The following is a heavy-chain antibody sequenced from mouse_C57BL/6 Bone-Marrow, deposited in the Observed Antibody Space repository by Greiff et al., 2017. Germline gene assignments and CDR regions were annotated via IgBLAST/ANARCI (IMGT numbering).Heavy chain of an antibody. CDR3: ARPLTDYFDY. Sequence: QVQLKESGAELARPGASVKLSCKASGYTFTSYGIRWVKQRTGQGLEWIGELYPSSGNTYYNEKFKGKATLTADKSSSTAYMERRSLTSEDSSVFVCARPLTDYFDYWGQGTTLTVSS. J-gene: IGHJ2*01. CDR2: LYPSSGNT. CDR1: GYTFTSYG. V-gene: IGHV1-81*01.